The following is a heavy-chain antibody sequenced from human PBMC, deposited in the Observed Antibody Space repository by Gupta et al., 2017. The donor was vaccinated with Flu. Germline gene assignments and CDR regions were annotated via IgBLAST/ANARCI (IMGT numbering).Heavy chain of an antibody. D-gene: IGHD3-16*02. CDR2: IYHTGRT. CDR1: YFGDYY. CDR3: ATSWGPNGRYQRIDP. V-gene: IGHV4-59*01. Sequence: VQLQESGPGLVKPSETLSLTCPVSYFGDYYWTWIRQPPGKGLECIGYIYHTGRTNYNPSLESRVTMSVDKSKNRFSLSLNSVTAADSAVYYCATSWGPNGRYQRIDPWGQGLLVTVS. J-gene: IGHJ4*02.